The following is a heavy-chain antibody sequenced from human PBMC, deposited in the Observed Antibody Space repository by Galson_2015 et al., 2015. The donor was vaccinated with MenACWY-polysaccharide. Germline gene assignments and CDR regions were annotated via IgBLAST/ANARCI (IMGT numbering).Heavy chain of an antibody. D-gene: IGHD1-26*01. CDR2: ISSGGTI. Sequence: SLRLSCAASGFTFSSYSMNWVRQAPGTGLEWVSYISSGGTINYADSVTGRFTISRANAKNSLYLHMNSLRDDDTAVYYRARVLKGLVGDTPDYWGQGTLVTVSS. J-gene: IGHJ4*02. CDR1: GFTFSSYS. V-gene: IGHV3-48*02. CDR3: ARVLKGLVGDTPDY.